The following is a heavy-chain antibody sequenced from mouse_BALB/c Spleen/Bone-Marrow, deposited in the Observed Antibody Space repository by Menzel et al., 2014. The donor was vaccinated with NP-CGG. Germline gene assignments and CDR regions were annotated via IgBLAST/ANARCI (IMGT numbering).Heavy chain of an antibody. V-gene: IGHV1-18*01. J-gene: IGHJ3*01. CDR2: INPNNGGT. CDR1: GYTFTDYN. CDR3: ARAGYCALFAY. D-gene: IGHD2-3*01. Sequence: EVQLQQSGPELVKPGASVKIPCKASGYTFTDYNMDWVKQSHGKSLEWIGDINPNNGGTIYNQKFKGKATLTVDKSSSTDYRERRSLAAEETAVYYGARAGYCALFAYWGEGTLVTVSA.